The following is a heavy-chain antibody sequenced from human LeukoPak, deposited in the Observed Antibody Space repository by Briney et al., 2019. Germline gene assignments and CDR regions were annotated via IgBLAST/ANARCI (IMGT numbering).Heavy chain of an antibody. V-gene: IGHV4-38-2*01. CDR2: IYHSGST. Sequence: SETLSLTCAVSGYSISSGYYWGWIRQPPGKGLEWIGSIYHSGSTYYNPSLKSRVTISVDTSKNQFSLKLSSVTAADTAVYYCARYGSGWYGASWFDPWGQGTLVTVSS. CDR1: GYSISSGYY. CDR3: ARYGSGWYGASWFDP. D-gene: IGHD6-19*01. J-gene: IGHJ5*02.